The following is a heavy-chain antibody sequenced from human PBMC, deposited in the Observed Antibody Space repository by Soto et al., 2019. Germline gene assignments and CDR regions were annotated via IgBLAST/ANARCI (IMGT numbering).Heavy chain of an antibody. CDR2: ISWNSGSI. CDR1: GFTFDDYA. Sequence: EVQLVESGGGLVQPGRSLRLSCAASGFTFDDYAMHWVRQAPGKGLEWVSGISWNSGSIGYADSVKGRFTISRDNAKNSLYLQMNRLRAEDTALYYCAKGLYSSSSAYFDYWGQGTLVTVSS. CDR3: AKGLYSSSSAYFDY. J-gene: IGHJ4*02. V-gene: IGHV3-9*01. D-gene: IGHD6-13*01.